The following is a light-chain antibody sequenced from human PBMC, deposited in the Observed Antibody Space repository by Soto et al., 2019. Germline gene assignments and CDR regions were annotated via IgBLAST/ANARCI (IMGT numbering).Light chain of an antibody. Sequence: EIVMTQSPATLSVSPGKRATLSCRASQSISSDLAWYQQKPGQAPSLLIYGASTRATGVPARFSGSRSGTEFTLPISRLQSEDFAVDYCQQFYRGWTFGQGTKVEIE. V-gene: IGKV3-15*01. CDR2: GAS. J-gene: IGKJ1*01. CDR3: QQFYRGWT. CDR1: QSISSD.